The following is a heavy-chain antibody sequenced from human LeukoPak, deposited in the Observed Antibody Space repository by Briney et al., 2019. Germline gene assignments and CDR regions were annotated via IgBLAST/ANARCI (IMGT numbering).Heavy chain of an antibody. CDR2: IKSKSNGGTT. D-gene: IGHD3-3*01. CDR1: GFVFSDAW. V-gene: IGHV3-15*01. Sequence: GGSLRLSCAVSGFVFSDAWMSWVRQAPGKGLEWVGRIKSKSNGGTTDYAAPVKGRFSISRDDSKSTLFLQMYSLRTEDTGVYYCSTMSAIFGVVIPDYWGQGTLVSVSP. J-gene: IGHJ4*02. CDR3: STMSAIFGVVIPDY.